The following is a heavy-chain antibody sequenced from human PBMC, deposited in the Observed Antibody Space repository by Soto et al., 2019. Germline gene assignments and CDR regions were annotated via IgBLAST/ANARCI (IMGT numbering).Heavy chain of an antibody. CDR1: GFTFSMYW. D-gene: IGHD1-1*01. Sequence: EVQLVESGGGLVQPGGSLRLSCAASGFTFSMYWMHWVRQVPGTGPEWVSRINDDGISTNYADSVKGRFTISRDNAKNTLYLQMNALRVEDTAVYYCTRGPRSTSTGTGAFWGQGTLVTVSS. CDR3: TRGPRSTSTGTGAF. CDR2: INDDGIST. V-gene: IGHV3-74*01. J-gene: IGHJ4*02.